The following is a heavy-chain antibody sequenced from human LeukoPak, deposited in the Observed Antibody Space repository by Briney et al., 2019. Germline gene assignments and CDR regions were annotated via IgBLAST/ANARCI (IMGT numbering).Heavy chain of an antibody. CDR2: IYSGGST. CDR3: ARYGSGWYFDL. V-gene: IGHV3-53*01. D-gene: IGHD6-19*01. CDR1: GFTVSSNY. J-gene: IGHJ2*01. Sequence: GSLRLSCAASGFTVSSNYMSWVRPAPGKGLEWVSIIYSGGSTYYADSVKGRFTISRDNSKNTLYLQMNSLRAEDTAVYYCARYGSGWYFDLWGRGTLVTVSS.